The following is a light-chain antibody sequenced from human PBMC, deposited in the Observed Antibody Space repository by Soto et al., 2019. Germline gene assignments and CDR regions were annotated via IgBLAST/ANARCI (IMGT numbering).Light chain of an antibody. Sequence: EVVFTQSPATLSLSPGETATLSCRASQSVSSNYVAWYQQIPGQTPRLLIYGASSRATGIPDRFSGSGSGTDFTLTISRLEPEDFAVYYCQQHGSSPWMFGQGTKVDIK. V-gene: IGKV3-20*01. CDR1: QSVSSNY. CDR2: GAS. J-gene: IGKJ1*01. CDR3: QQHGSSPWM.